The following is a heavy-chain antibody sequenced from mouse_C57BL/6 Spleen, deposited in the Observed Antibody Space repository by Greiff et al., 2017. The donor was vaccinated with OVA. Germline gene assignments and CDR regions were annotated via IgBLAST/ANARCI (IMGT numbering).Heavy chain of an antibody. J-gene: IGHJ3*01. CDR1: GFNIKDYY. V-gene: IGHV14-1*01. Sequence: EVKLMESGAELVRPGASVKLSCTASGFNIKDYYMHWVKQRPEQGLEWIGRIDPEDGDTEYAPKFQGKATMTADTSSNTAYLQLSSLTSEDTAVYYCTTQATVAWFAYWGQGTLVTVSA. D-gene: IGHD3-2*02. CDR3: TTQATVAWFAY. CDR2: IDPEDGDT.